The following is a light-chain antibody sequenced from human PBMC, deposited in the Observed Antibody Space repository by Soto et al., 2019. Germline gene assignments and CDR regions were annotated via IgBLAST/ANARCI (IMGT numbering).Light chain of an antibody. CDR2: GAS. V-gene: IGKV3-20*01. CDR1: QTVSSSY. Sequence: TVLTQSPGTLSSSPGERATLSCRASQTVSSSYLAWYQQKPGQAPRLLIYGASRRATGVPDRFSGSGSGTDYTLTISRLEPEDFAVYYCQQYGSSPPTYTFGQGTKLEIK. J-gene: IGKJ2*01. CDR3: QQYGSSPPTYT.